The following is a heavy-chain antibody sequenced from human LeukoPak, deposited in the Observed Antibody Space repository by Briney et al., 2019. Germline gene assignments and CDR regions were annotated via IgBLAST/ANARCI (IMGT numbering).Heavy chain of an antibody. CDR3: ATPPGDTSYGFDY. Sequence: ETLSLTCTVSGGSISSNYMSWVRQAPGKGLEWGSVIYSGGSTYYADSVKGRFTISRDNSKNTLYLQMNSLRAEARAVYYCATPPGDTSYGFDYWGQGTLVTVSS. D-gene: IGHD5-18*01. CDR1: GGSISSNY. J-gene: IGHJ4*02. CDR2: IYSGGST. V-gene: IGHV3-53*01.